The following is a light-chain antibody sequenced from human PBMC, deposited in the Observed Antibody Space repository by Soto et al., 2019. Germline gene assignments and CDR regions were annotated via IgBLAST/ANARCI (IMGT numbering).Light chain of an antibody. V-gene: IGKV1-5*03. Sequence: DIQMTQSPSTLSASVGDRVSITCRASQSISRQLAWYQQKPGKAPNLLIYQASNLETGVPARFTGRGSGTEFTLTISRLQPYDLATYYCLPYQSYWTFGQGTKVQV. CDR2: QAS. CDR1: QSISRQ. CDR3: LPYQSYWT. J-gene: IGKJ1*01.